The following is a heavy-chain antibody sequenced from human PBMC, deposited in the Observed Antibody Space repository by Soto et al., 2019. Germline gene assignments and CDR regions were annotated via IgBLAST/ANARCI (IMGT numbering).Heavy chain of an antibody. V-gene: IGHV3-23*01. J-gene: IGHJ5*02. CDR3: AKRGIAVAGTGGNWFDH. CDR2: ISGSGGST. D-gene: IGHD6-19*01. CDR1: GFTFSSYA. Sequence: TGGSLRLSCAASGFTFSSYAMSWVRQAPGKGLEWVSAISGSGGSTYYADSVKGRFTISRDNSKNTLYLQMNSLRAEDTAVYYCAKRGIAVAGTGGNWFDHWGQGTLVTVTS.